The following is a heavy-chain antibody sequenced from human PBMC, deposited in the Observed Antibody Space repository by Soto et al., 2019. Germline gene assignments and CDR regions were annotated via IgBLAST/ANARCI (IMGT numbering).Heavy chain of an antibody. D-gene: IGHD2-15*01. CDR3: ARDQGYCSGGSCSPGNYYYYMDV. V-gene: IGHV3-33*01. CDR2: IWYDGSNK. J-gene: IGHJ6*03. CDR1: GFTFSSYG. Sequence: PGGSLRLSCAASGFTFSSYGMHWVRQAPGKGLEWVAVIWYDGSNKYYADSVKGRFTISRDNSKNTLYLQMNSLRAEDTAVYYCARDQGYCSGGSCSPGNYYYYMDVWGKGTTVTVSS.